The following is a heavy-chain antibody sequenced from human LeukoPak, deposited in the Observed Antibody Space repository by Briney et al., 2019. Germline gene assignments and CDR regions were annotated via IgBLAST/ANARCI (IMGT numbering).Heavy chain of an antibody. CDR1: GYTFTSYD. J-gene: IGHJ4*01. D-gene: IGHD5-18*01. CDR2: MNPNSGNT. V-gene: IGHV1-8*01. Sequence: ASVKVSCKASGYTFTSYDINWVRQATGQGLEWMGWMNPNSGNTGYAQKFQGRVTMTRNTSISTAYMELSSLRSEDTAVYYCARLPSSLTRIQLWLGGRRGGYYFDYWGQGTLVTVSS. CDR3: ARLPSSLTRIQLWLGGRRGGYYFDY.